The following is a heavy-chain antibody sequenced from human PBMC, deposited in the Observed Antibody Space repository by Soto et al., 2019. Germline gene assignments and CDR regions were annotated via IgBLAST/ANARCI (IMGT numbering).Heavy chain of an antibody. CDR2: IKKDGIEK. J-gene: IGHJ4*02. Sequence: EVQLVESGGGLVQPGGSLRLSCAASGFEFSAYWMTWVRQAPGKGLEWVANIKKDGIEKYYGDSVRGRFSVFRDNAKNAAYLQMNRLKGEDTGVYFCARGRYNSGDYPKLFDYWGQGAWVTVSS. CDR3: ARGRYNSGDYPKLFDY. V-gene: IGHV3-7*01. CDR1: GFEFSAYW. D-gene: IGHD5-12*01.